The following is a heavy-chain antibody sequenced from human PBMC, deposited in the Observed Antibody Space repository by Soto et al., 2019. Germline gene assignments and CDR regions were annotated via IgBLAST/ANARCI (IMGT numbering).Heavy chain of an antibody. V-gene: IGHV1-8*01. CDR1: GYTFTSYE. CDR2: MNPNSGNT. J-gene: IGHJ5*02. Sequence: ASVKVSCKASGYTFTSYEINWVRQATGQGLEWMGWMNPNSGNTGYAQKFQGRVTMTRNTSISTAYMELSSLRSEDTAVYYCARGKLRQLEPRAYNWFDPWGQGTLVTVSS. D-gene: IGHD1-1*01. CDR3: ARGKLRQLEPRAYNWFDP.